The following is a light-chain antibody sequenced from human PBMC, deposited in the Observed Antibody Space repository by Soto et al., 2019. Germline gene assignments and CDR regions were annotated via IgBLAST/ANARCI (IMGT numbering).Light chain of an antibody. Sequence: SVLTQPPSASGTPGQSITISCSGSSSDIGTNYVYWYQQLPGTAPKLLIYRNNQRPSGVPDRFSGSKSGNTASLTISGLQAEDEADYYCCSYAGSYTFVVFGTGTKVTVL. CDR2: RNN. J-gene: IGLJ1*01. CDR1: SSDIGTNY. V-gene: IGLV1-47*01. CDR3: CSYAGSYTFVV.